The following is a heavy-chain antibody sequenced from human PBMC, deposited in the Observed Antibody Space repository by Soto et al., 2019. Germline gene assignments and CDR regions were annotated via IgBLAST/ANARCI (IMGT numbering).Heavy chain of an antibody. J-gene: IGHJ4*02. CDR3: ARERMTTVTTAFDY. D-gene: IGHD4-17*01. CDR1: GFTFSSYS. CDR2: ISSSSSTI. V-gene: IGHV3-48*01. Sequence: TGGSLRLSCAASGFTFSSYSMNWVRQAPGKGLEWVSYISSSSSTIYYADSVKGRFTISRDNAKNSLYLQMNSLRAEDTAVYYCARERMTTVTTAFDYWGQGTLVTVSS.